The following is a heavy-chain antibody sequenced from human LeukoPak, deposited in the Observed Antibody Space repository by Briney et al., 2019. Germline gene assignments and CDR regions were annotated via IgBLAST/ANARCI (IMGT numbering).Heavy chain of an antibody. CDR1: GFTFDDYG. Sequence: PGGSLRLSCAASGFTFDDYGVSWVRQAPGKGLEWVSGINWNGGSTGYADSVKGRFTISRDNAKNSLYLQMNSLRAEDTALYYCAREISGIAVAGTGPYYYYYMDVWGKGTTVTVS. CDR3: AREISGIAVAGTGPYYYYYMDV. J-gene: IGHJ6*03. V-gene: IGHV3-20*04. CDR2: INWNGGST. D-gene: IGHD6-19*01.